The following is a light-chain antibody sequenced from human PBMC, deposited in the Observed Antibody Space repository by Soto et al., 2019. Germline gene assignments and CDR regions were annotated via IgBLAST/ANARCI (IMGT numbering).Light chain of an antibody. CDR1: QSISTW. CDR2: KAS. J-gene: IGKJ4*01. Sequence: DIQMTQSPSTLSASVGDRVTITCRASQSISTWLAWYQQKPGKAPKLLIYKASSLEGGVPSRFGGSGSGTLFNITISSLHPDDFATYYCKQYNNYPLTFGGGTNVDIK. V-gene: IGKV1-5*03. CDR3: KQYNNYPLT.